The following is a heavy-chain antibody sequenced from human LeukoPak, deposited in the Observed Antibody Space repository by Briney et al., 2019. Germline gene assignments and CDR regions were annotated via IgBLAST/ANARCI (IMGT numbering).Heavy chain of an antibody. CDR1: GGSISSSSYY. Sequence: SETLSLTCTVSGGSISSSSYYWGWIRQPPGKGLEWIGSIYYSGSTYYNPSLKSRVTISVDTSRNQFSLKLSSVTAADTAVYYCARRFYDGGPWGQGTLVTVSS. D-gene: IGHD3-22*01. CDR3: ARRFYDGGP. CDR2: IYYSGST. V-gene: IGHV4-39*01. J-gene: IGHJ5*02.